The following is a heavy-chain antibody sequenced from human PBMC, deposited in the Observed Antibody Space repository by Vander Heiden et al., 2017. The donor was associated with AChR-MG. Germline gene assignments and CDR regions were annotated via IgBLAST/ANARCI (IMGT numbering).Heavy chain of an antibody. CDR1: GYDFTNYA. CDR2: INTNTGNP. V-gene: IGHV7-4-1*02. Sequence: QVQLVQSGSELKKPGASVTVSCKASGYDFTNYAMNWVRQAPGQGLEWLGWINTNTGNPTYAQAFTGRFVFSLDTSVNTAYLQISSLKTEDTAVYFCARTWFGDFFDPSFDLWGRGTLVSVSS. CDR3: ARTWFGDFFDPSFDL. J-gene: IGHJ4*02. D-gene: IGHD3-10*01.